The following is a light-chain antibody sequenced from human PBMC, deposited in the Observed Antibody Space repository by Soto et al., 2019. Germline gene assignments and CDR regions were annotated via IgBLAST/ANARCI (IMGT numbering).Light chain of an antibody. V-gene: IGKV1-5*01. CDR1: QSISDW. J-gene: IGKJ1*01. CDR2: DAS. CDR3: LQDHDDSWT. Sequence: DIQMTQSPSSLSASVGDRVTITCRASQSISDWLAWFQLKPGKAPKLLIYDASSLESGVPSRFRGSRSGTEFTLTVSSLQPEDFATYYCLQDHDDSWTFGQGTKVDIK.